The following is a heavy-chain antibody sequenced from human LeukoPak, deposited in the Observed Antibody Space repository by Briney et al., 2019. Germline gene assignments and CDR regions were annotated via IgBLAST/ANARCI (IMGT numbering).Heavy chain of an antibody. V-gene: IGHV4-39*01. J-gene: IGHJ5*02. CDR3: VRHCPYHPCNWITP. Sequence: PSETLSLTCTVSGGSIDTRIYFWGWIRQFPEKGLEWIGNIHYNESTYYNPSLQKRVTMSVDTSNNQFSLRLSSVTAADTAVYYCVRHCPYHPCNWITPWGQGTLVTVSS. CDR1: GGSIDTRIYF. CDR2: IHYNEST.